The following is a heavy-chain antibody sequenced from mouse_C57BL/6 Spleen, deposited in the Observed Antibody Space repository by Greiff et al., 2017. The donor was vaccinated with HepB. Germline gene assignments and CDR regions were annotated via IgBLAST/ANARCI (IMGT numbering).Heavy chain of an antibody. CDR2: IDPETGGT. D-gene: IGHD1-1*01. Sequence: VQLQQSGAELVRPGASVTLSCKASGYTFTDYEMHWVKQTPVHGLEWIGAIDPETGGTAYNQKFKGKAILTAYKSSSTAYMELRSLTSEDSAVYYCTRRDYYGSSHWYFDVWGTGTTVTVSS. J-gene: IGHJ1*03. V-gene: IGHV1-15*01. CDR1: GYTFTDYE. CDR3: TRRDYYGSSHWYFDV.